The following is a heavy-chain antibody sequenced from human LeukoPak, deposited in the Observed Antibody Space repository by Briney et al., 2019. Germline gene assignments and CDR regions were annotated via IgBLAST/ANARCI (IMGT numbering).Heavy chain of an antibody. J-gene: IGHJ4*02. D-gene: IGHD6-19*01. CDR3: ARNSARIAVAGTYYFDD. CDR1: GGSFSGYY. V-gene: IGHV4-34*01. Sequence: SETLSLTCAVYGGSFSGYYWSWIRQPPGKGLEWIGEINHSGSTNYNPSLKSRVTISVDTSKNQFSLKLSSVTAADTAVYYCARNSARIAVAGTYYFDDWGQGTLVTVSS. CDR2: INHSGST.